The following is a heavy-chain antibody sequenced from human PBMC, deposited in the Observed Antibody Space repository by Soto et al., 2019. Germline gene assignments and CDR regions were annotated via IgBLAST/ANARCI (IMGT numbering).Heavy chain of an antibody. CDR3: ARQITMIVVVNRAPLTD. V-gene: IGHV4-39*01. Sequence: QLQLQESGPGLVKPSETLSLTCTVSGGSISSSSYYWGWIRQPPGKGLEWIGSIYYSGSTYYNPSLKSRVTISLDTSKNQFSPKLSSVTAADTAVYYCARQITMIVVVNRAPLTDWGQGTLVTVSS. J-gene: IGHJ4*02. D-gene: IGHD3-22*01. CDR1: GGSISSSSYY. CDR2: IYYSGST.